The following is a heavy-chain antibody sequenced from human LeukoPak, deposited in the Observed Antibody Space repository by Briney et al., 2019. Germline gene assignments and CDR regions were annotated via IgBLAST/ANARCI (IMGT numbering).Heavy chain of an antibody. CDR3: ARGGYGSGFDY. CDR1: GGSISSGSYY. V-gene: IGHV4-61*02. D-gene: IGHD3-10*01. Sequence: SETLSLTCTVSGGSISSGSYYWGWIRQPAGTGLEWIGRIYTSGSTNYNPSLKSRVTISVDTSKNQFSLKLSSVTAADTAVYYCARGGYGSGFDYWGQGTLVTVSS. CDR2: IYTSGST. J-gene: IGHJ4*02.